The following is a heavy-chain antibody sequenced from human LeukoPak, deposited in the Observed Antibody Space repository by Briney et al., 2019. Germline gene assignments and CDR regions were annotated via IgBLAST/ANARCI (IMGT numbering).Heavy chain of an antibody. V-gene: IGHV3-21*01. D-gene: IGHD4-11*01. CDR2: ISSSSSYI. Sequence: KPGGSLRLSCAAPGFTFSSYSMSWVRQAPGKGLEWVSSISSSSSYIYYADSVKGRFTISRDNAKNSLYLQMNSLRAEDTAVYYCARDPTTGGLDYWGQGTLVTVSS. CDR1: GFTFSSYS. CDR3: ARDPTTGGLDY. J-gene: IGHJ4*02.